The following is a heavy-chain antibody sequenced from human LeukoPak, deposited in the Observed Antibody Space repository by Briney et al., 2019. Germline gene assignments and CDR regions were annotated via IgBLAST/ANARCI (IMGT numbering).Heavy chain of an antibody. J-gene: IGHJ4*02. V-gene: IGHV3-48*02. CDR2: ISSSSSTI. Sequence: GSLRLSCAASGFTFSRYSMNWVRQAPGKGLEWVSYISSSSSTIYYADSVKGRFTISRDNAKNSLYLRMNSLRDEDTAVYYCARDPQIHWGSAYYFDYWGQGTLVTVSS. CDR3: ARDPQIHWGSAYYFDY. CDR1: GFTFSRYS. D-gene: IGHD7-27*01.